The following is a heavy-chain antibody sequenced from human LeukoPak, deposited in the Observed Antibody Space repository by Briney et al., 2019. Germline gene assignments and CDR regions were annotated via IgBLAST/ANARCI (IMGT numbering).Heavy chain of an antibody. CDR1: GLSFSRYN. D-gene: IGHD3-10*01. CDR2: ISASSGRI. J-gene: IGHJ4*02. V-gene: IGHV3-48*02. Sequence: GGSLRLSCAASGLSFSRYNMNWVRQAPGKGPEWISYISASSGRIYYADSVQGRFTISRDNAKNSLYLQMNNLRDEDTAMYYCARSGGLIDYWGQGTLVTVSS. CDR3: ARSGGLIDY.